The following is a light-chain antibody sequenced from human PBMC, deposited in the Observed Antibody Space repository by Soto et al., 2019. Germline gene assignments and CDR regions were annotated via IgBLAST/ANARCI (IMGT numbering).Light chain of an antibody. J-gene: IGKJ5*01. CDR1: QDINTY. CDR2: AAS. CDR3: QQRKSYPIT. Sequence: DIQLTQSPSFLSASVGDRVTITCRASQDINTYLAWYQQKPGKAPKLLIFAASTLQNGVPSRFSGSGSGTEFTVTITSLQPEDFATYYCQQRKSYPITVGRGTRLEIK. V-gene: IGKV1-9*01.